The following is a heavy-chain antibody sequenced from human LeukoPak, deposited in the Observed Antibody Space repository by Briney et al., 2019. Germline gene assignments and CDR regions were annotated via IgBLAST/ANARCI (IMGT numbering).Heavy chain of an antibody. Sequence: PGGSLRLSCAASGFTFSSYAMHWVRQAPGKGLEYVSAISSNGGSTYYANSVKGRFTISRDNSKNTLYLQMGSLRAEDMAVYYCARTYGSGSLYYFDYWGQGTLVTVSS. D-gene: IGHD3-10*01. CDR1: GFTFSSYA. CDR2: ISSNGGST. V-gene: IGHV3-64*01. J-gene: IGHJ4*02. CDR3: ARTYGSGSLYYFDY.